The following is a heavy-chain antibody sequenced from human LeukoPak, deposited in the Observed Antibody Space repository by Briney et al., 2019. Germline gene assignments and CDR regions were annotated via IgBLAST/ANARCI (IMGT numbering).Heavy chain of an antibody. D-gene: IGHD3-22*01. CDR2: ISSSGSTI. V-gene: IGHV3-11*01. J-gene: IGHJ3*02. CDR3: ARDYYDSSGYYYDLDGFDI. Sequence: GGSVRLSCAASGFTFSDYYMSWIRQAPGKGLEWLSYISSSGSTIHYADPVKGRFTISRDNAKNSLYLQMNSLRAEDTAVYYCARDYYDSSGYYYDLDGFDIWGQGTMVTVSS. CDR1: GFTFSDYY.